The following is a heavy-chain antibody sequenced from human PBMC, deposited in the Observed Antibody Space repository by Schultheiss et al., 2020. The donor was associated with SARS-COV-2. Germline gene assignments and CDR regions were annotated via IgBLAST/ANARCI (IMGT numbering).Heavy chain of an antibody. CDR2: ISAYNGNT. D-gene: IGHD1-26*01. CDR3: ARVPWDQDY. V-gene: IGHV1-18*04. Sequence: ASVKVSCKASGYTFTSYGISWVRQAPGQGLEWMGWISAYNGNTNYAQKLQGRVTMTTDTSTSTAYMELTRLTSDDTAMYYCARVPWDQDYWGQGTLVTVSS. CDR1: GYTFTSYG. J-gene: IGHJ4*02.